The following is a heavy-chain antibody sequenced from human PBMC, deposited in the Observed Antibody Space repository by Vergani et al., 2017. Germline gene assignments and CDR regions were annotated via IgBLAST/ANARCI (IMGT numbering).Heavy chain of an antibody. Sequence: QEQLVQSGAEVRKPGASVKVSCKASGYNFTSFDINWVRLATGQGLEWMGWMKPKSGNTAYAAKVQGRITMTRDSSTDTAYMEMKSLRSEDAAIYFGAKGVPYPKYRYNWFGPWGQGTVVTVSS. V-gene: IGHV1-8*01. CDR1: GYNFTSFD. CDR2: MKPKSGNT. D-gene: IGHD3-16*02. CDR3: AKGVPYPKYRYNWFGP. J-gene: IGHJ5*02.